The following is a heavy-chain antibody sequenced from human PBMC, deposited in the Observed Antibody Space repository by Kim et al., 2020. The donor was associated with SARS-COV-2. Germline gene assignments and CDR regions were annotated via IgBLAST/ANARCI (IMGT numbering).Heavy chain of an antibody. Sequence: GGSLRLSCAASGFTFSDYYMSWIRQAPGKGLEWVSYISSSGSTIYYADSVKGRFTISRDNAKNSLYLQMNSLRAEDTAVYYCARVTQWPRAFYYYYGMDVWGQGTTVTVSS. V-gene: IGHV3-11*04. D-gene: IGHD6-19*01. CDR2: ISSSGSTI. CDR3: ARVTQWPRAFYYYYGMDV. CDR1: GFTFSDYY. J-gene: IGHJ6*02.